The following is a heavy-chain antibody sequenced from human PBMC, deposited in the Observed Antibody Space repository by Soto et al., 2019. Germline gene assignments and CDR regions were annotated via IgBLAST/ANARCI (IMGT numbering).Heavy chain of an antibody. CDR1: GGSISSSSYY. Sequence: SETLSLTCTVSGGSISSSSYYWGWIRQPPGKGLEWIGSIYYSGSTYYNPSLKSRVTISVDTSKNQFSLKLSSVTAADTAVYYCARRVRTYYYGMDVWGQGTTVTVSS. V-gene: IGHV4-39*01. J-gene: IGHJ6*02. CDR3: ARRVRTYYYGMDV. CDR2: IYYSGST.